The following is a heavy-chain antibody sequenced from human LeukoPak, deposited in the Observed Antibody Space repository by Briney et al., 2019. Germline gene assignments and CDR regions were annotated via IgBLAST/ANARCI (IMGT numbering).Heavy chain of an antibody. J-gene: IGHJ4*02. CDR3: AAGSFGGPIGN. CDR1: GGTCSSYA. D-gene: IGHD4-23*01. V-gene: IGHV1-69*01. CDR2: IIPIFGTA. Sequence: SVKISCKASGGTCSSYAISWVRQAPGQGLEWMGGIIPIFGTANYAQKFQGRVKITADESTSTAYMELSSLRTEDSAGYYCAAGSFGGPIGNWGQGTMVTVSS.